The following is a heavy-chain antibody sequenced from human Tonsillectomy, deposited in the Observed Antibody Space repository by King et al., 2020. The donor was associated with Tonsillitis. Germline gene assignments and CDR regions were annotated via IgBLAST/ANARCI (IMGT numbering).Heavy chain of an antibody. J-gene: IGHJ5*02. CDR3: ARDPLVGATFGFDP. CDR1: GYTFTTYY. V-gene: IGHV1-46*01. CDR2: FNPSGGSA. Sequence: VQLVQSGAEVKKPGASVKVSCKASGYTFTTYYMHWVRQAPGQGLEWMGIFNPSGGSANYAQKFQGRVTMTRDTSTSTGYMELSSLRSEDTAVYYCARDPLVGATFGFDPWGQGTLVTVSS. D-gene: IGHD1-26*01.